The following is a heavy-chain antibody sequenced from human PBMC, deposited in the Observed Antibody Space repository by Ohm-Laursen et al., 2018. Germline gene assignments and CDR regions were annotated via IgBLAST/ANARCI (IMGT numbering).Heavy chain of an antibody. CDR1: GFIFSTYA. Sequence: SLRLSCAASGFIFSTYAMSWVRQAPGKGLEWVSAISGSGATTYCAESVKGRFTISRDDSKNTLYLQIHSLRAEDTAIYYCTKARVRFDYWGQGTLVTVSS. CDR2: ISGSGATT. V-gene: IGHV3-23*01. J-gene: IGHJ4*02. CDR3: TKARVRFDY.